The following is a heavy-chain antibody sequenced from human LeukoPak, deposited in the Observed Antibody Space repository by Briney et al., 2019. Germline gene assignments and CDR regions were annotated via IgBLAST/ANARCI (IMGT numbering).Heavy chain of an antibody. CDR3: SRAYSTGWLGINDY. V-gene: IGHV3-49*04. CDR1: GFTFSSYS. D-gene: IGHD6-19*01. CDR2: IRNKANGGTA. J-gene: IGHJ4*02. Sequence: GGSLRLSCAASGFTFSSYSMNWVRQAPGKGLEWVGFIRNKANGGTADYAASVKGRFTISRDDSKTTAYLQMNSLKTEDTAVYYCSRAYSTGWLGINDYWGQGALVTVSS.